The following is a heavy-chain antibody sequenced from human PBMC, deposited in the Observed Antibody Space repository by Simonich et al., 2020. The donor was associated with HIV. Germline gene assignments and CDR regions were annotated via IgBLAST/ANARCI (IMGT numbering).Heavy chain of an antibody. CDR1: GLTFSNAW. CDR3: IAALGVGEYFQH. V-gene: IGHV3-15*01. D-gene: IGHD6-13*01. CDR2: IKSKTDGGTT. Sequence: GGSLRLSCAASGLTFSNAWMSWVRQAPGKGLEWVGRIKSKTDGGTTDYAAPVKGRFTISRDDSKNTLYLQMNSLKTEDTAVYYCIAALGVGEYFQHWGQGTLVTVSS. J-gene: IGHJ1*01.